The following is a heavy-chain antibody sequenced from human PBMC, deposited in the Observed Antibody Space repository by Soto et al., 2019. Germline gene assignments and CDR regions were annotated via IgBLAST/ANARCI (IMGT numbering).Heavy chain of an antibody. CDR1: GFTFSSYA. D-gene: IGHD1-1*01. V-gene: IGHV3-23*01. CDR2: ISGSGGTA. J-gene: IGHJ4*02. Sequence: EVQLLESGGGSVQPGGSLRLSCAASGFTFSSYAMHWVRRPPGKGLEWVSSISGSGGTAYYADPVKGRFSISRDSLVNTLYLQMNSLRAEDTAAYYCAKGRGQNWNFDYWGKGTLVTVSP. CDR3: AKGRGQNWNFDY.